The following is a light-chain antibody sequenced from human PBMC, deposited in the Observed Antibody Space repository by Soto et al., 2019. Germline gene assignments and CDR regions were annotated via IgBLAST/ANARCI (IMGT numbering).Light chain of an antibody. CDR2: WAS. CDR1: QSVLYSPNNNNY. J-gene: IGKJ1*01. V-gene: IGKV4-1*01. Sequence: DIVMTQSPDSLAVSLGERATINCKSSQSVLYSPNNNNYLAWYQQKPGQPPKLLIYWASIRESGVPDRFSGSGSGTDFTLTISSLQAEDVAVYYCHQYHSTPWTFDQGTKVEI. CDR3: HQYHSTPWT.